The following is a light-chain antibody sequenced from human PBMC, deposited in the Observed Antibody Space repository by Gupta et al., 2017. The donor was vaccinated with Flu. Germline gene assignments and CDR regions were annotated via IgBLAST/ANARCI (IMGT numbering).Light chain of an antibody. CDR2: GAS. V-gene: IGKV3-15*01. J-gene: IGKJ1*01. CDR1: QSVNTD. CDR3: QQVNKWPET. Sequence: PATLSVAPGERATLSCRASQSVNTDLAWYQQKPGQAPRLLIYGASTRATGVPARFSGSGSATEFTLTISSLQSEDFAVYYCQQVNKWPETFGQGTKVEIK.